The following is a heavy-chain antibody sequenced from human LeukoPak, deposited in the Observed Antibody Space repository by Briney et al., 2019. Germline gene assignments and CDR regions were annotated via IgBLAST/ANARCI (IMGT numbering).Heavy chain of an antibody. CDR3: ARDSGSYFSPNPFDY. CDR1: GFTFSNYA. CDR2: ISYDGGNK. D-gene: IGHD1-26*01. V-gene: IGHV3-30-3*01. J-gene: IGHJ4*02. Sequence: GGSLRLSCAASGFTFSNYAMHWVRQAPGEGLEWVTVISYDGGNKYYADSVRGRFTISRDNTKNTLYLQMNSLRVEDTAVYYCARDSGSYFSPNPFDYWGQGTLVTVSS.